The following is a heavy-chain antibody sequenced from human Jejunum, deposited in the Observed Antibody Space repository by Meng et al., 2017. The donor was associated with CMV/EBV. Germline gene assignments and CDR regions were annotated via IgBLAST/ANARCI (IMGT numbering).Heavy chain of an antibody. CDR1: FTFDDYA. CDR2: SSWNSGRV. V-gene: IGHV3-9*01. Sequence: FTFDDYAMHWVRQAPGKGLEWVSGSSWNSGRVDYADSVKGRFTISRDNVKNSLFLEMNSLRPEDTAFYYCAKPLSPYDFWSGTDFWGQGTLVTVSS. D-gene: IGHD3-3*01. CDR3: AKPLSPYDFWSGTDF. J-gene: IGHJ4*02.